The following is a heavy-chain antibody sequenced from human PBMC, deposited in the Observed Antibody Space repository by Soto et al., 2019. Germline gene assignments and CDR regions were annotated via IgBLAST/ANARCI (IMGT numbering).Heavy chain of an antibody. CDR2: ISGSGGST. J-gene: IGHJ6*02. CDR3: AKGVNAPYYYYYGLGV. Sequence: EVPLLESGGGLVQPGESLRLSCTASGFTFSSYAMSWVRQAPGKGLEWVSGISGSGGSTYYADSVKGRFTISRDNSKNTLYLQMNSLRAEDTAVYYCAKGVNAPYYYYYGLGVWGQGTTVTVSS. D-gene: IGHD2-2*01. V-gene: IGHV3-23*01. CDR1: GFTFSSYA.